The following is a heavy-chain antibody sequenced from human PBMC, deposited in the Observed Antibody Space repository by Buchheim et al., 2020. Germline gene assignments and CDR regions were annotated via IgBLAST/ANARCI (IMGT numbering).Heavy chain of an antibody. D-gene: IGHD2-2*01. Sequence: QLQLQESGSGLVKPSQTLSLTCAVSGGSISSGGYSWSWIRQPPGKGLEWIGYIYHSGSTYYNPSLKSRVTISVARYKNQFSLKLSSVTAADTAVYYCARGVYCSSTSCSRSNWFDPWGQGTL. J-gene: IGHJ5*02. CDR1: GGSISSGGYS. CDR3: ARGVYCSSTSCSRSNWFDP. V-gene: IGHV4-30-2*01. CDR2: IYHSGST.